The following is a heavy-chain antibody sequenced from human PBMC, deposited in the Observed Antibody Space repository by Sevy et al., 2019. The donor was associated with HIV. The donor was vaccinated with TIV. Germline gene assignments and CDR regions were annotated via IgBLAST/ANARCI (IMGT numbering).Heavy chain of an antibody. Sequence: GGSLRLSCIASGFTFRSYGMLWVRQAPGKGLEWVADIWYDGSNIHYADSVRGRFTISRDNSKNTLSLHMTSLRADDTAVYYCARERTYLFDYCGQGALVTVSS. CDR2: IWYDGSNI. CDR1: GFTFRSYG. CDR3: ARERTYLFDY. V-gene: IGHV3-33*01. J-gene: IGHJ4*02.